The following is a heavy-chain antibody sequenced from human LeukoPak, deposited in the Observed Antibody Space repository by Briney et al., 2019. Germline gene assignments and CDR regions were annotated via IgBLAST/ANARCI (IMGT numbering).Heavy chain of an antibody. V-gene: IGHV1-2*02. CDR3: ARRAKTYYYGSGSYGQNWFDP. Sequence: ASVKVSCKASGYTFTGYYMHWVRQAPGQGLEWMGWINPNSGGTNYAQKFQGRVTMTRDTSISTAYMELSRLRSDDTAVYYCARRAKTYYYGSGSYGQNWFDPWGQGTLVTVSS. D-gene: IGHD3-10*01. J-gene: IGHJ5*02. CDR1: GYTFTGYY. CDR2: INPNSGGT.